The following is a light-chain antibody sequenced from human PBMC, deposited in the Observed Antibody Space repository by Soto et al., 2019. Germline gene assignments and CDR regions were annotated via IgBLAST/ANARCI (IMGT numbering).Light chain of an antibody. V-gene: IGLV2-23*02. CDR2: EVS. Sequence: QSALTQPASLSGSSGQSITISCTGTSSDVGSYNLVSWYQQHPGKAPKLMIYEVSKRPSGVSNRFSGSKSGNTASLTISGLQAEDEADYYCCSYAGSSTLVFGGGTKLTVL. CDR1: SSDVGSYNL. CDR3: CSYAGSSTLV. J-gene: IGLJ3*02.